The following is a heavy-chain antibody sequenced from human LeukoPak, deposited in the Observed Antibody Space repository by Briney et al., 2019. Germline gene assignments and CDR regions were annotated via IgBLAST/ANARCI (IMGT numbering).Heavy chain of an antibody. CDR2: IKLDASEK. V-gene: IGHV3-7*01. CDR3: ARDYGGSSPFDY. CDR1: GFTFSNYW. Sequence: PGGSLRLSCAASGFTFSNYWMSWVRQAPGKGLEWVANIKLDASEKYYVDSVKGRFTISRDNAKNSLYLHMNSLRAEDTAVYYCARDYGGSSPFDYWGQGTLVTVSS. D-gene: IGHD4-23*01. J-gene: IGHJ4*02.